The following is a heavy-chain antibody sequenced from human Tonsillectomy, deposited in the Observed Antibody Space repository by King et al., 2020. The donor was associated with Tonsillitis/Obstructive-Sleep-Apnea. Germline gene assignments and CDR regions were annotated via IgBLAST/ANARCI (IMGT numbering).Heavy chain of an antibody. CDR2: IYPGSSDN. J-gene: IGHJ3*02. CDR3: ARTVAGDRYAFDI. Sequence: QLVQSGAEVKKPGESLKISCKGSGYSFTRYWIGWVRQMPGKGLDWMGIIYPGSSDNSYSPSFQGQVTISADKSISTASLPWSSLKASDIAMYYCARTVAGDRYAFDIWGQGTMVTVSS. V-gene: IGHV5-51*01. CDR1: GYSFTRYW. D-gene: IGHD6-19*01.